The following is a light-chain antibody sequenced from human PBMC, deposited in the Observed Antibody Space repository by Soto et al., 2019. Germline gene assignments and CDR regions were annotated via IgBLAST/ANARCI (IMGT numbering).Light chain of an antibody. CDR3: QQRSNWIT. J-gene: IGKJ5*01. CDR2: TGS. V-gene: IGKV1-12*01. Sequence: DIQMTQSPSSASASVGDRVTITCRASQAIDSWLAWYQQKPGEAPKLLIFTGSLLHSGVPPRFSGSGSGTDFTLTISSLQPEDFAVYYCQQRSNWITFGQGTRLEIK. CDR1: QAIDSW.